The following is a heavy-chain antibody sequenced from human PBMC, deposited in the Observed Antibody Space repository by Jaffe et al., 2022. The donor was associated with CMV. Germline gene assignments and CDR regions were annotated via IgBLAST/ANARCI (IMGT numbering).Heavy chain of an antibody. J-gene: IGHJ5*02. CDR3: ARDKPDPYCGGDTTGVCYWFDP. V-gene: IGHV4-4*07. CDR2: IYTSGST. Sequence: QVQLQESGPGLVKPSETLSLTCTVSGGSISSYYWSWIRQPAGKGLEWIGRIYTSGSTNYNPSLKSRVTMSVDTSKNQFSLKLSSVTAADTAVYYCARDKPDPYCGGDTTGVCYWFDPWGQGTLVTVSS. D-gene: IGHD2-21*01. CDR1: GGSISSYY.